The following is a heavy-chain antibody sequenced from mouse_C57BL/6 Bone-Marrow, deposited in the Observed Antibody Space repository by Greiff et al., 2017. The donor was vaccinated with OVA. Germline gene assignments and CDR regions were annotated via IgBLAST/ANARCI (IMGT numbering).Heavy chain of an antibody. CDR2: LDPENGDT. CDR3: TTYRY. Sequence: EVKLVESGAELVRPGASVKLSCTASGFNIKDDYMHWVKERPEQGLEWIGWLDPENGDTEYASKFQGKATITADTSSKTVYMHLSSLTSEDTAVYYCTTYRYWGQGTTLTVSS. CDR1: GFNIKDDY. J-gene: IGHJ2*01. V-gene: IGHV14-4*01.